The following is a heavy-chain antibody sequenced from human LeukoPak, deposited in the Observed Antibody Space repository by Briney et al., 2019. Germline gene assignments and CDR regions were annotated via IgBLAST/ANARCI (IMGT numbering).Heavy chain of an antibody. CDR2: IKSKADDCTT. D-gene: IGHD2-2*01. Sequence: PAGSLRLSCAASGFTFSNAWMSWVRQAPGKGREWVGRIKSKADDCTTDYAAQVKGRFTISRDDSKNTLHLQMNSLKTEDTAVYYCTTTGTAGYCSSTSCTQPDYWGQGTLVTVSS. V-gene: IGHV3-15*01. CDR3: TTTGTAGYCSSTSCTQPDY. J-gene: IGHJ4*02. CDR1: GFTFSNAW.